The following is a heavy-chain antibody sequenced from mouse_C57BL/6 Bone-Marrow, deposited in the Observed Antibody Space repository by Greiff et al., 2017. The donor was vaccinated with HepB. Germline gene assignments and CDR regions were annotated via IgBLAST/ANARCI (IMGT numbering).Heavy chain of an antibody. CDR2: INPGSGGT. Sequence: QVQLQQSGAELVRPGTSVKVSCKASGYAFTNYLIEWVKQRPGQGLEWIGVINPGSGGTNYNEKFKGKATLTADKSSSTAYMQLSSLTSEDSAVYFCARLGNYYGSWGNYFDYWGQGTTLTVSS. CDR1: GYAFTNYL. D-gene: IGHD1-1*01. J-gene: IGHJ2*01. CDR3: ARLGNYYGSWGNYFDY. V-gene: IGHV1-54*01.